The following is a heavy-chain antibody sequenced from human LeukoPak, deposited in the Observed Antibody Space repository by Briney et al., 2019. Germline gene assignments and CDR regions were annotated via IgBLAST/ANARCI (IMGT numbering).Heavy chain of an antibody. Sequence: PGGSLRLSCAASRFTFSSYSISWVRQAPGKGLEWVSLISGGAGSTYYAASVKGRFTISSDNSKNTLYLQMNSLRAEDTAVYYCAKEPRHYGGDCFSLLDCWGQGTLVTVSS. D-gene: IGHD2-21*02. CDR3: AKEPRHYGGDCFSLLDC. CDR1: RFTFSSYS. CDR2: ISGGAGST. J-gene: IGHJ4*02. V-gene: IGHV3-23*01.